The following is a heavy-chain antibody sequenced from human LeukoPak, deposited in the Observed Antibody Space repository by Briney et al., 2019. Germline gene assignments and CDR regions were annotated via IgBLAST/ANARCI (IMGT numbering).Heavy chain of an antibody. V-gene: IGHV6-1*01. CDR3: ARAPYSSGWYFDY. Sequence: SQTLSLTCALSGDSVSSNSAAWNWIRQSPSSGLEWLGRTYYRSKWYNDYAVSVKSRITINPDTSKNQFSLQLNSVTPEDTAVYYCARAPYSSGWYFDYWGQGTLVTVSS. CDR2: TYYRSKWYN. J-gene: IGHJ4*02. CDR1: GDSVSSNSAA. D-gene: IGHD6-19*01.